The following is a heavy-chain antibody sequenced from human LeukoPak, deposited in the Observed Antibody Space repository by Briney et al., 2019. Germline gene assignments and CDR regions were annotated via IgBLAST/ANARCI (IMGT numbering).Heavy chain of an antibody. CDR1: GFTFSSYG. CDR3: AKDLGNYYDSSGYFPSGAFDI. D-gene: IGHD3-22*01. V-gene: IGHV3-30*18. J-gene: IGHJ3*02. CDR2: ISYDGSNK. Sequence: PGGSLRLSCAASGFTFSSYGMHWVRQAPGKGLEWVAVISYDGSNKYYADPVKGRFTISRDNSKNTLYLQMNSLRAEDTAVYYCAKDLGNYYDSSGYFPSGAFDIWGQGTMVTVSS.